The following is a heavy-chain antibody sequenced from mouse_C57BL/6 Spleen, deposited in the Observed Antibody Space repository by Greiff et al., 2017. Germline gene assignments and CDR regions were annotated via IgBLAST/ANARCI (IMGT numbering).Heavy chain of an antibody. Sequence: EVKLQESGGDLVTPGGSLKLSCAASGFTFSSYGLSWVRQTPDKRLEWVATISSGGSYTYYPDSVKGRFTISRDNAKNTLYLQMSSLKSEDTAMYYCARRGVIYYGSSYGYFDVWGTGTTVTVSS. CDR1: GFTFSSYG. CDR3: ARRGVIYYGSSYGYFDV. D-gene: IGHD1-1*01. J-gene: IGHJ1*03. V-gene: IGHV5-6*02. CDR2: ISSGGSYT.